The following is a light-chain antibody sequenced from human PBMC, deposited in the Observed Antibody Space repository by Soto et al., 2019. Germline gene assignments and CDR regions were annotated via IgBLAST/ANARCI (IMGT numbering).Light chain of an antibody. Sequence: QSALQRRPSVSGAPWQGVTIARTVCTSNIGAGYDVHWYQQLPGTAPKLLIYGNSNRPSGVPDRFSGSKSGTSASLAITGLQAEDEADYYCQSYDSSLSVLYVFGTGT. CDR3: QSYDSSLSVLYV. V-gene: IGLV1-40*01. J-gene: IGLJ1*01. CDR2: GNS. CDR1: TSNIGAGYD.